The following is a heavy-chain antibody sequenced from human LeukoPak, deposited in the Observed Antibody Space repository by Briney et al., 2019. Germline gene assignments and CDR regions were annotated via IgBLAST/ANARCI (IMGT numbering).Heavy chain of an antibody. Sequence: GGSLRLSCAASGFTFSTYATSWVRQAPGKGLEWVSSISSSSSYIYYADSVKGRFTISRDNAKNSLYLQMNSLRAEDTAVYYCARDSPTDYWGQGTLVTVSS. V-gene: IGHV3-21*01. CDR3: ARDSPTDY. CDR1: GFTFSTYA. J-gene: IGHJ4*02. CDR2: ISSSSSYI.